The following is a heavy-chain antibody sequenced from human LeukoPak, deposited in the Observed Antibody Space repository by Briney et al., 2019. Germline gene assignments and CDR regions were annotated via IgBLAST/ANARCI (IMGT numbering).Heavy chain of an antibody. D-gene: IGHD5-18*01. CDR3: AKSDTLGN. V-gene: IGHV3-23*01. CDR2: ISGGGGMT. Sequence: GGSLRLSCVASGFTFSSYAMSWVRQAPGKGLEWVSGISGGGGMTYSADSVKGRFTISRDDSKNTLYLQMNSLRADDAAVYYCAKSDTLGNWGQGTLVTVST. J-gene: IGHJ4*02. CDR1: GFTFSSYA.